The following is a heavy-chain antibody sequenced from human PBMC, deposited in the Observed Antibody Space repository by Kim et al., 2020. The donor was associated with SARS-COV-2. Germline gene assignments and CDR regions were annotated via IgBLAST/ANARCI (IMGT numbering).Heavy chain of an antibody. CDR1: GGSISSYY. D-gene: IGHD2-21*02. V-gene: IGHV4-59*08. J-gene: IGHJ6*02. Sequence: SETLSLTCTVSGGSISSYYWSWIRQPPGKGLEWIGYIYYSGSTNYNPSLKSRVTISVDTSKNQFSLKLSSVTAADTAVYYCARQRGAGLLYYYYFGMDVWGQGTTVTGSS. CDR2: IYYSGST. CDR3: ARQRGAGLLYYYYFGMDV.